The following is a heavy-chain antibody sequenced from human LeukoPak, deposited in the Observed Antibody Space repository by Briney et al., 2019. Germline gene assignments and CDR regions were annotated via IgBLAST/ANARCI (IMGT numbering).Heavy chain of an antibody. J-gene: IGHJ4*02. CDR1: GDSINSRSYY. D-gene: IGHD3-10*01. V-gene: IGHV4-39*07. Sequence: SETLSLTCTVSGDSINSRSYYWGWIRQPPGKGLEWIGSIYYSGSTYYDPSLKSRVTISIDTSKNQFSLKLNSVTAADTAVYYCARLRVNYYFDYWGRGTLVTVSS. CDR2: IYYSGST. CDR3: ARLRVNYYFDY.